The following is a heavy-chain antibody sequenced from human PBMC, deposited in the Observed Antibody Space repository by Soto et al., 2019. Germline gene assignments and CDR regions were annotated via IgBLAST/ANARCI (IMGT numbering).Heavy chain of an antibody. J-gene: IGHJ6*03. CDR1: GGSISSYY. V-gene: IGHV4-59*12. D-gene: IGHD2-15*01. Sequence: SETLSLTCTVSGGSISSYYGSWIRKPPGKGLEWIGYIYYSGSTNYNPSLKSRVTISVDTSKNQFSLKLSSVTAADTAVYYCARESGDSSGYYYYMDVWGKGTTVTVSS. CDR3: ARESGDSSGYYYYMDV. CDR2: IYYSGST.